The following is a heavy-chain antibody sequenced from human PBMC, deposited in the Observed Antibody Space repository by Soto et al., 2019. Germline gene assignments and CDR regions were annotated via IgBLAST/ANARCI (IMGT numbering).Heavy chain of an antibody. Sequence: PGGSLRLSCAASGFTFRSYAMSWVRQASGKGLEWVSAISGSGGSTYYADSVKGRFTISRDNSKNTLYLQMNSLRAEDTAVYYCAKDVQKKSSSFYDYWGQGTLVTVS. CDR2: ISGSGGST. CDR3: AKDVQKKSSSFYDY. J-gene: IGHJ4*02. V-gene: IGHV3-23*01. CDR1: GFTFRSYA. D-gene: IGHD6-13*01.